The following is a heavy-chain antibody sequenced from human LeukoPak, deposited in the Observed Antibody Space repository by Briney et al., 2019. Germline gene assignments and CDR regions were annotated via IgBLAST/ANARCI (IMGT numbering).Heavy chain of an antibody. Sequence: SETLSLTCTVSGGSISSYYWSWIRQPPGKGLEWIGYIYYSGSTNYKPSLKSRVTISVDTSKNQFSLKLSSVTAADTAVYYCARRYCSSTSCYYYYMDVWGKGTTVTVSS. CDR1: GGSISSYY. J-gene: IGHJ6*03. CDR2: IYYSGST. V-gene: IGHV4-59*01. CDR3: ARRYCSSTSCYYYYMDV. D-gene: IGHD2-2*01.